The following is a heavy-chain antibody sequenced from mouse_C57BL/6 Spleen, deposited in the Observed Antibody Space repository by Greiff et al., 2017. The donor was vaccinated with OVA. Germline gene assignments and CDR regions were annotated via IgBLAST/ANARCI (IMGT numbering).Heavy chain of an antibody. J-gene: IGHJ1*03. V-gene: IGHV5-17*01. CDR1: GFTFSDYG. CDR3: ARPGYYEAEYFDV. CDR2: ISSGSSTI. Sequence: EVMLVESGGGLVKPGGSLKLSCAASGFTFSDYGMHWVRQAPEKGLEWVAYISSGSSTIYYADTVKGRFTISRDNAKNTLFLQMTRLRSEDTARYYCARPGYYEAEYFDVWGTGTTVTVSS. D-gene: IGHD2-3*01.